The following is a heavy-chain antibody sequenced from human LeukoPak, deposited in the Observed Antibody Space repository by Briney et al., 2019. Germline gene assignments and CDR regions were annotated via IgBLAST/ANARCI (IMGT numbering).Heavy chain of an antibody. CDR1: GGSFSGYY. V-gene: IGHV4-39*01. CDR3: AGISGYDLYFDY. J-gene: IGHJ4*02. CDR2: VYYSGNT. Sequence: PSETLSLTCAVYGGSFSGYYWGWIRQPPGKGLEWIGSVYYSGNTYYNPSLKSRVTISVDTSKNQFSLKLSSVTAADTAVYYCAGISGYDLYFDYWGQGTLVTVSS. D-gene: IGHD5-12*01.